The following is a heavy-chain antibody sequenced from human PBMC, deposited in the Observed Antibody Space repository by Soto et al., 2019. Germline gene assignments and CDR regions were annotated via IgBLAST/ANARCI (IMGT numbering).Heavy chain of an antibody. CDR2: INPSGGST. D-gene: IGHD3-3*01. J-gene: IGHJ5*02. V-gene: IGHV1-46*01. CDR3: ARGATIFGVVDWFDP. Sequence: GASVKVSCKASGYTFTSYYMHWVRRAPGQGLEWMGIINPSGGSTSYAQKFQGRVTMTRDTSTSTVYMELSSLRSEDTAVYYCARGATIFGVVDWFDPWGQGTLVTVSS. CDR1: GYTFTSYY.